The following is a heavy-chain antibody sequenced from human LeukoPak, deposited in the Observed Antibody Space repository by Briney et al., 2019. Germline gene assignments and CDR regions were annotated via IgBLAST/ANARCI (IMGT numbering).Heavy chain of an antibody. V-gene: IGHV4-34*01. J-gene: IGHJ5*02. CDR3: ARGPGAPVTGTRFFDP. D-gene: IGHD6-19*01. Sequence: SETLSLTCAVYGGSFNNYCCNWIRQSTGKGLEWIAGIDYTGRTNYNPSLKSRVTISLDTSKNDFSLNLSSLTAADTATYYCARGPGAPVTGTRFFDPWGQGTLVTVSS. CDR1: GGSFNNYC. CDR2: IDYTGRT.